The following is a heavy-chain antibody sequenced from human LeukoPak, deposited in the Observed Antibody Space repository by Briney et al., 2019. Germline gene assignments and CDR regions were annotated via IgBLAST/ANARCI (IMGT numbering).Heavy chain of an antibody. V-gene: IGHV1-69*13. CDR1: GYTFTGYY. J-gene: IGHJ6*03. Sequence: SVKVSCKASGYTFTGYYMHWVRQAPGQGLEWMGGIIPIFGTANYAQKFQGRVTITADESTSTAYMELSSLRSEDTAVYYCARSLHPSNYYPYYYYMDVWGKGTTVTVSS. CDR2: IIPIFGTA. CDR3: ARSLHPSNYYPYYYYMDV. D-gene: IGHD3-10*01.